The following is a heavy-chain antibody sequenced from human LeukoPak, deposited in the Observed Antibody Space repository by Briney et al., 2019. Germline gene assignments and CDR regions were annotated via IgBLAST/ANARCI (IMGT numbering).Heavy chain of an antibody. V-gene: IGHV3-53*01. CDR1: GFSADGNY. Sequence: GGSLRLSCAASGFSADGNYMHWVRQAPGKGLEWVSVIYGGGGGSTSYADSVKGRFSIARDNSKNTVYLQMNTLRAEDTAVYFCATPQSLDAFDLWGQGTMVTVSP. J-gene: IGHJ3*01. CDR3: ATPQSLDAFDL. CDR2: IYGGGGGST.